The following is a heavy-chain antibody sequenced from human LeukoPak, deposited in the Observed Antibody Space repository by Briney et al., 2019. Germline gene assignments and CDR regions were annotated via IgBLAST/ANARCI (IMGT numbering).Heavy chain of an antibody. CDR3: ARQSRNSDYDYDGFHV. D-gene: IGHD4/OR15-4a*01. CDR1: GYSFTDYW. J-gene: IGHJ3*01. Sequence: GESLKTSCKGSGYSFTDYWIGWVRQMPGKGLEWMGIIYPDDSDTRYSPSFQGQVTLSADKSISTAYLQWSSLKASDTAMYYCARQSRNSDYDYDGFHVWGQGTMVTVSS. V-gene: IGHV5-51*01. CDR2: IYPDDSDT.